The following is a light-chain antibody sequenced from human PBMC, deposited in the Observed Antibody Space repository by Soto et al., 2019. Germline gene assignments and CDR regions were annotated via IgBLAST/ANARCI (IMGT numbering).Light chain of an antibody. CDR2: DVT. CDR3: CSYADGGSWV. CDR1: SSDVGSYNL. Sequence: QSVLTQTASVSGSPGQSITISCTGSSSDVGSYNLVSWYQQYPGKAPKLMIYDVTKRPSGISSRFSGSKSGNTASLTISALLPEDEADYHCCSYADGGSWVFGGGTKVTVL. V-gene: IGLV2-23*02. J-gene: IGLJ3*02.